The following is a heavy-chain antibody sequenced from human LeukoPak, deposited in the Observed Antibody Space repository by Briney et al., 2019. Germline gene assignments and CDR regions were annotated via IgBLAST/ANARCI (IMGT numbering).Heavy chain of an antibody. V-gene: IGHV3-21*01. CDR1: GFTFSSYS. D-gene: IGHD3-10*01. CDR3: ARDGGATLVRGVITFDY. J-gene: IGHJ4*02. Sequence: GGSLRLSCAASGFTFSSYSMNWVRQAPGKGLEWVSSIGSSSSYIYYADSVKGRFTISRDNAKNSLYLQMNSLRAEDTAVYYCARDGGATLVRGVITFDYWGQGTLVTVSS. CDR2: IGSSSSYI.